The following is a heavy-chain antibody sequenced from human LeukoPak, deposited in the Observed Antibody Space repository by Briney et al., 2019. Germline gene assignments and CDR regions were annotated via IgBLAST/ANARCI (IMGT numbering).Heavy chain of an antibody. Sequence: AGGSLRLSCVASGFIFNNYAMTWVRQAPGKGLEWVSVIYSGGSTYYADSVKGRFTISRDNSKNTLYLQMNSLRAEDTAVYYCAGYRDFDYWGQGTLVTVSS. J-gene: IGHJ4*02. CDR3: AGYRDFDY. CDR2: IYSGGST. CDR1: GFIFNNYA. D-gene: IGHD3-16*02. V-gene: IGHV3-53*01.